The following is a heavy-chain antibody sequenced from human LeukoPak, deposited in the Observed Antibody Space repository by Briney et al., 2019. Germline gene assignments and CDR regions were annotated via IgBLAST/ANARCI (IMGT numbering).Heavy chain of an antibody. CDR3: AREKPGAVAGMNDY. V-gene: IGHV4-4*07. CDR2: IYTSGST. CDR1: GGSISSYY. D-gene: IGHD6-19*01. Sequence: SETLSLTCTVSGGSISSYYWSWIRQPAGKGLEWIGRIYTSGSTNYNPSLKSRATMSVDTSKNQFSLKLSSVTAADTAVYYCAREKPGAVAGMNDYWGQGTLVTVSS. J-gene: IGHJ4*02.